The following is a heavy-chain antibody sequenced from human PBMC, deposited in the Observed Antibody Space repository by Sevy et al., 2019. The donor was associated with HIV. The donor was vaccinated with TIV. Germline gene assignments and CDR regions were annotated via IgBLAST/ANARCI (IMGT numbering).Heavy chain of an antibody. D-gene: IGHD3-22*01. J-gene: IGHJ4*02. CDR1: GFTFSDAW. Sequence: GGSLRLSCAASGFTFSDAWMGWVRQAAGKGLECVGRIKSKSDGGTVEHAAPVKGRFTISRDDSKDTLYLQMNSLRAEDTAVYYCAKEGGGYYYDSSGLFDYWGQGTLVTVSS. V-gene: IGHV3-15*01. CDR2: IKSKSDGGTV. CDR3: AKEGGGYYYDSSGLFDY.